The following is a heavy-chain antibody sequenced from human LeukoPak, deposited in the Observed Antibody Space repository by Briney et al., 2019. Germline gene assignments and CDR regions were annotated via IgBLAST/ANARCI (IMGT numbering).Heavy chain of an antibody. D-gene: IGHD2-2*03. V-gene: IGHV5-51*01. CDR1: GYIFSTYW. CDR3: VTRNWILGDTYFDY. CDR2: VYPGDSDT. J-gene: IGHJ4*02. Sequence: GESLKISCKASGYIFSTYWIGWVRQMPGKGLEWMGIVYPGDSDTRHSPSFQGQVTISADKSISTAYLQWSSLGASDTAIYYCVTRNWILGDTYFDYWGQGTLVTVSS.